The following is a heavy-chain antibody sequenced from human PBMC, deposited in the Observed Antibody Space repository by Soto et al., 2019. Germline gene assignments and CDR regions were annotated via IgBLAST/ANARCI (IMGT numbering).Heavy chain of an antibody. Sequence: QVQLVQSGAEVKKPGSSVKVSCKASGGTFSNYAISWVRQAPGQGLEWMGGIIPIFGTANYAQKFQGRVTITADESTSTAYMELSSQRSEDTAVYYCASPIPSVRYYNGMDVWGQGTTVTVSS. V-gene: IGHV1-69*12. D-gene: IGHD2-2*02. CDR3: ASPIPSVRYYNGMDV. CDR2: IIPIFGTA. CDR1: GGTFSNYA. J-gene: IGHJ6*02.